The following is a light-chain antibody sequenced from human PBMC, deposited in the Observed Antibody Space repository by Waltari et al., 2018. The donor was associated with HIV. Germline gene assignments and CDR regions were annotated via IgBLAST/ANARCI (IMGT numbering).Light chain of an antibody. J-gene: IGLJ2*01. V-gene: IGLV2-8*01. CDR3: FSYAGNNYLL. CDR2: EVS. Sequence: QSALTQPPSASGSPGQSVTISCAGTSRALGLYNFVSWYQHHPGTAPKPMISEVSRRPSGVPDRFSGSKSGNTASLTVSGLQAEDEAAYYCFSYAGNNYLLFGGGTKLTVL. CDR1: SRALGLYNF.